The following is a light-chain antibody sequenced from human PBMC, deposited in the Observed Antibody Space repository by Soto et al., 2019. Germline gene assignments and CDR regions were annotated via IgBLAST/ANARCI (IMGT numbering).Light chain of an antibody. CDR3: QQRSNWTIT. J-gene: IGKJ5*01. V-gene: IGKV3-11*01. CDR1: QSVRSY. Sequence: EIVLTQSPATLSLSPGESATLSCRASQSVRSYLAWYQQKPGQAPRLLIYDASNRATGIPARFSGSGSGTDFTLTISSLEPEDFAVYYGQQRSNWTITFGQGTRLEIK. CDR2: DAS.